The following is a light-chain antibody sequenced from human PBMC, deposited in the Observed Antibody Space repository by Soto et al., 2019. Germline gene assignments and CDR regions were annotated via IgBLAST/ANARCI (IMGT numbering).Light chain of an antibody. J-gene: IGKJ2*01. CDR3: QQRGNWPPT. CDR1: VSVSSY. CDR2: DSI. Sequence: DIVLTQSPATLPLSPGESATLSCRASVSVSSYLAWYQQKPGQAPRLLIYDSINRSPGIPARFSGSGSGTDFTLTIISLAPEDFAMYYCQQRGNWPPTFGQGTKLEIK. V-gene: IGKV3-11*01.